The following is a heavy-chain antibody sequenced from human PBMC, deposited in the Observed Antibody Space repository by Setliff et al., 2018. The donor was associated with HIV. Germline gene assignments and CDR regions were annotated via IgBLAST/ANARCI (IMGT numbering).Heavy chain of an antibody. J-gene: IGHJ4*02. V-gene: IGHV3-11*04. CDR2: ISRYGNNM. CDR3: ARDTCDTPSCYAGPRFVY. D-gene: IGHD2-2*01. Sequence: GSLRLSCAASGFSLSDYYMNWIRQAPGKGLEWISQISRYGNNMYYADSVKGRFTISRDNARNSLYLQMNSLTVEDTGVYYCARDTCDTPSCYAGPRFVYWGQGNLVTVSS. CDR1: GFSLSDYY.